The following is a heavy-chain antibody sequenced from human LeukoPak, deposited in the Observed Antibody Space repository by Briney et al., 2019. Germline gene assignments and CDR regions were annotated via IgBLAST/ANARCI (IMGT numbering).Heavy chain of an antibody. V-gene: IGHV1-2*04. J-gene: IGHJ5*02. CDR1: GYTFTGYY. D-gene: IGHD2-2*01. CDR2: INPNSGGT. CDR3: ARGRLGYCSSTSCYNWFDP. Sequence: ASVKVSCKASGYTFTGYYMHWVRQAPGQGLEWMGWINPNSGGTNYAQKFQGWVTMTRDTSISTAYMELSSLRSEDTAVYYCARGRLGYCSSTSCYNWFDPWGQGTLVTVSS.